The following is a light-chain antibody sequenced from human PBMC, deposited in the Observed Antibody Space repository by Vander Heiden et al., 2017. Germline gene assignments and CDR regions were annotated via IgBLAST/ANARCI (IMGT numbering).Light chain of an antibody. CDR3: HQDGSSPIT. V-gene: IGKV3-20*01. CDR2: CAS. CDR1: QRVRSSY. J-gene: IGKJ4*01. Sequence: EIVLPQSPGTLSLSPGERATRSCRASQRVRSSYLAWYQQKPGQAPRLLIYCASSRATGIPDRFSGSASGTDFTLTISRLEPEDFAVYYCHQDGSSPITFGGGTKVEIK.